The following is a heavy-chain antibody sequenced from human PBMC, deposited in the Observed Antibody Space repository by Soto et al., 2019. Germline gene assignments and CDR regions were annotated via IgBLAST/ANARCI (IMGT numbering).Heavy chain of an antibody. Sequence: SETLSLTCTVSGGSISSYYWSWIRQPPGKGLEWIGYIYYSGKTNYNPSLKSRVTISVDTSKNQFSLKLSSVTAADTAVYYCASIMSYYDSSGYYLDYWGQGTLVTVSS. V-gene: IGHV4-59*12. J-gene: IGHJ4*02. CDR3: ASIMSYYDSSGYYLDY. CDR2: IYYSGKT. CDR1: GGSISSYY. D-gene: IGHD3-22*01.